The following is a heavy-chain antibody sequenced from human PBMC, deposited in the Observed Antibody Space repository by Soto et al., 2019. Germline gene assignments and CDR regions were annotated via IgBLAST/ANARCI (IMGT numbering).Heavy chain of an antibody. CDR2: IYWDDDK. CDR1: GFSLSTSGVG. CDR3: AHHTLAAAGY. D-gene: IGHD6-13*01. Sequence: QITLKESGPTLVKPTQALTLTCTFSGFSLSTSGVGVGWIRQPPGKALEWLALIYWDDDKRYSPSLKSRLTITTDTSKNQVVLTMTIMDPVDTVTYYRAHHTLAAAGYCGQGTLVTVSS. J-gene: IGHJ4*02. V-gene: IGHV2-5*02.